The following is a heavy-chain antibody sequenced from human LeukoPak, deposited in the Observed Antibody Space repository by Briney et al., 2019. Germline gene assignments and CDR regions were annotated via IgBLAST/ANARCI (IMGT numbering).Heavy chain of an antibody. CDR3: ARARNGDYLLDY. D-gene: IGHD4-17*01. J-gene: IGHJ4*02. CDR2: IYYSGST. V-gene: IGHV4-39*07. Sequence: PSETLSLTCTVSGGSISSSSYYWGWIRQPPGKGLEWIGSIYYSGSTYYNPSLKSRVTISVDTSKNQFSLKLSSVTAADTAVYYCARARNGDYLLDYWGQGTLVTVSS. CDR1: GGSISSSSYY.